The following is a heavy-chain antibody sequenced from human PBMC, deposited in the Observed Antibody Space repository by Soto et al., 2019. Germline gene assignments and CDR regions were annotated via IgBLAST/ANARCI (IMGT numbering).Heavy chain of an antibody. CDR3: AKDRSDLGYCTNGVCLTFDY. Sequence: GGSLRLSCAASGLTFSSYAMSWVRQAPGKGLEWVSAISGSGGSTYYADSVKGRFTISRDNSKNTLYLQMNSLRAEDTAVYYCAKDRSDLGYCTNGVCLTFDYWGQGTLVTVSS. CDR2: ISGSGGST. J-gene: IGHJ4*02. CDR1: GLTFSSYA. D-gene: IGHD2-8*01. V-gene: IGHV3-23*01.